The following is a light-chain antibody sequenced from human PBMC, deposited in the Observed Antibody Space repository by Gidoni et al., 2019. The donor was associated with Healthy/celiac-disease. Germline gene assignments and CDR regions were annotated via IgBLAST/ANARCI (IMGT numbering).Light chain of an antibody. J-gene: IGKJ1*01. CDR1: QSLLHSNGYNY. CDR3: MQALQTPWT. V-gene: IGKV2-28*01. CDR2: LGS. Sequence: DIVMTQSPLSLPVTPGEPASISCRSSQSLLHSNGYNYLDWYLQKPGQSPQLLIYLGSNRASGVPDRFSGRGSGTDFTLKISRVEAEDVGVYYCMQALQTPWTFVQGTKVEIK.